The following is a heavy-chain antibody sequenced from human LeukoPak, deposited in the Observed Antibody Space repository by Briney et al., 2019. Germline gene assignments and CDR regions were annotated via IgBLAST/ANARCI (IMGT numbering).Heavy chain of an antibody. D-gene: IGHD2-15*01. CDR3: ARVGSRYCSGANCYDGF. V-gene: IGHV3-30-3*01. J-gene: IGHJ4*02. CDR2: ISYDGNNQ. Sequence: GGSLRLSCAVSGFAFSSLAMHWVRQAPGKGLEWVAFISYDGNNQYYADSVKGRFTISRDNSKNTLYLQMNNLRAEDTAIYYCARVGSRYCSGANCYDGFWGQGTLVSVFS. CDR1: GFAFSSLA.